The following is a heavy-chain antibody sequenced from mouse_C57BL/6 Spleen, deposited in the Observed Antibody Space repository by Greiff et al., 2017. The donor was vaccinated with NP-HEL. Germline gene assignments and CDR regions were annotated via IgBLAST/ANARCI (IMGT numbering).Heavy chain of an antibody. CDR3: ARQGRYYSNSAWFAY. CDR2: ISNGGGST. Sequence: EVKLMESGGGLVQPGGSLKLSCAASGFTFSDYYMYWVRQTPEKRLEWVAYISNGGGSTYYPDTVKGRFTISRDNAKNTLYLQMSRLKSEDTAMYYCARQGRYYSNSAWFAYWGQGTLVTVSA. CDR1: GFTFSDYY. V-gene: IGHV5-12*01. J-gene: IGHJ3*01. D-gene: IGHD2-5*01.